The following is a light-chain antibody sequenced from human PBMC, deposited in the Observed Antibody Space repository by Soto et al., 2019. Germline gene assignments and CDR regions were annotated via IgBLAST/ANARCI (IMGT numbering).Light chain of an antibody. Sequence: QAVVTQPRSVSGSPGQAVTISYTGTTSDVGGYNFVSWYQQRPGKVPKLMIYDVSIRPSGVPDRFSGSKSGNTASLTISGLQAEDEADYYCCSYVGSDTSFVFGSGTKVTVL. CDR1: TSDVGGYNF. CDR2: DVS. CDR3: CSYVGSDTSFV. J-gene: IGLJ1*01. V-gene: IGLV2-11*01.